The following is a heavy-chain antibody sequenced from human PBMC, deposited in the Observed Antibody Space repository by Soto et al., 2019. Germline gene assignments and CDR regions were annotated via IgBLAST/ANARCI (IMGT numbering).Heavy chain of an antibody. J-gene: IGHJ4*02. CDR3: ANGEQSLDY. CDR2: ISYDGSNK. V-gene: IGHV3-30*18. D-gene: IGHD6-19*01. CDR1: GFTFSSYG. Sequence: GGSLRLSCAASGFTFSSYGMHWVRQAPGKGLEWVAVISYDGSNKYYADSVKGRFTISRDNSKNTLYLQMNSLRAEDTAVYYCANGEQSLDYWGQGTLVTVSS.